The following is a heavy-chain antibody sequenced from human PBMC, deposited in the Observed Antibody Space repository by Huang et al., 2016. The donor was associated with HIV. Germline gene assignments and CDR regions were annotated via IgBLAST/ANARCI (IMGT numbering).Heavy chain of an antibody. Sequence: EVQLVESGGGLVKPGGSLRLSCVASGFTFTNYAMNWVRQVPGNGVAWVSAIGIGSSYRYSADSVKGRFTISRDDAKNSLYLQMNSLRAEDTAVYYCARPQGDKVRGIIRSYYYYYGMDVWGRGTTVTVSS. J-gene: IGHJ6*02. D-gene: IGHD3-10*01. CDR3: ARPQGDKVRGIIRSYYYYYGMDV. V-gene: IGHV3-21*06. CDR2: IGIGSSYR. CDR1: GFTFTNYA.